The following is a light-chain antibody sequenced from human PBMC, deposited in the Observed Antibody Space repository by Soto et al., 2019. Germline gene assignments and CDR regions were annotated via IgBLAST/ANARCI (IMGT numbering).Light chain of an antibody. CDR1: QSIGTY. V-gene: IGKV1-39*01. J-gene: IGKJ1*01. CDR3: QESYRTPWA. Sequence: DIQMTQSHSSLSASVGDRVTITCRASQSIGTYLMWYQQKPGTAPNLLIYGASSLQSGVPSRFSGSGSGTDFTLTINSLQPEDFATYYFQESYRTPWAFGLGTKVEIK. CDR2: GAS.